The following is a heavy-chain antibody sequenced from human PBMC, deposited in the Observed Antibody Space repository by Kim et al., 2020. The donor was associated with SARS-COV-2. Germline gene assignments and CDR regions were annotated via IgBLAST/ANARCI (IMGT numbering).Heavy chain of an antibody. CDR1: GGTFSSYA. D-gene: IGHD3-10*01. CDR2: IIPIFGTA. J-gene: IGHJ6*02. Sequence: SVKVSCKASGGTFSSYAISWVRQAPGQGLEWMGGIIPIFGTANYAQKFQGRVTITADESTSTAYMELSSLRSEDTAVYYCARDIHYYGSGSYYNPYYYYYGMDVWGQGTTVTVSS. CDR3: ARDIHYYGSGSYYNPYYYYYGMDV. V-gene: IGHV1-69*13.